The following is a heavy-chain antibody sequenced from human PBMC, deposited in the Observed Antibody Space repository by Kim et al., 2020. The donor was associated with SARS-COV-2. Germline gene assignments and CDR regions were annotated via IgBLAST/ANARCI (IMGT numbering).Heavy chain of an antibody. Sequence: GGSLRLSCAASGFTFSSYAMSWVRQAPGKGLEWVSAISGSGGSTYYADSVKGRFTISRDNSKNTLYLQMISLRAEDTAVYYCAKDPISSSWYGGLAYYFDYWGQGTLVTVSS. CDR3: AKDPISSSWYGGLAYYFDY. D-gene: IGHD6-13*01. J-gene: IGHJ4*02. CDR1: GFTFSSYA. CDR2: ISGSGGST. V-gene: IGHV3-23*01.